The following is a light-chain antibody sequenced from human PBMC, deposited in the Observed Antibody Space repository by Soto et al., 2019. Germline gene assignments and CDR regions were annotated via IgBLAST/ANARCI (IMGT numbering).Light chain of an antibody. CDR2: GAL. CDR3: QQYYDWPPEVT. Sequence: EIVMTQSPATLSVSPGERVTLSCMASQSIRTNLAWYQQKPGQAPRLLISGALLRAPGTPDRFSGTGSGTEFTLTISSLQSDYFALYVCQQYYDWPPEVTVGPGTKVDFQ. J-gene: IGKJ3*01. V-gene: IGKV3-15*01. CDR1: QSIRTN.